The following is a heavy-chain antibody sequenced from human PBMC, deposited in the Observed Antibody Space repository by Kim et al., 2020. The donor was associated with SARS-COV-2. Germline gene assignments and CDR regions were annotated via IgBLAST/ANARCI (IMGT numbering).Heavy chain of an antibody. D-gene: IGHD5-12*01. V-gene: IGHV1-58*01. Sequence: SVKVSCKASGFTFTSSAVQWVRQARGQRLEWIGWIVVGGGNTNYAQKFQERVTITRDMSTSTAYMELSSLRSEDTAVYYCAADPLHSGYVPYYYGMDVWGQGTTVTVSS. CDR3: AADPLHSGYVPYYYGMDV. CDR1: GFTFTSSA. CDR2: IVVGGGNT. J-gene: IGHJ6*02.